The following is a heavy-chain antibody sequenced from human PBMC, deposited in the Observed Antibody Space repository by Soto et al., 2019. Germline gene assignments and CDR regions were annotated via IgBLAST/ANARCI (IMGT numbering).Heavy chain of an antibody. CDR3: ATHPAISATSFYGMDV. J-gene: IGHJ6*02. Sequence: SETLSLICSVSGASFSSSSYYWGWIRQPPEKGLEWIATMYYSGTTYYNPSLKSRVTVSIDTSKDQFSLKLTSVTAADTAMYYCATHPAISATSFYGMDVWGHGTTVTVSS. V-gene: IGHV4-39*01. D-gene: IGHD3-3*01. CDR2: MYYSGTT. CDR1: GASFSSSSYY.